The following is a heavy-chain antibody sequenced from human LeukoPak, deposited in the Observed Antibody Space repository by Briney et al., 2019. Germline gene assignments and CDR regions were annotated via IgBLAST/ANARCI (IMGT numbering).Heavy chain of an antibody. Sequence: SETLSLTCAVYGGSFSGYYWSWIRQPPGKGLEWIGEINHSGSTNYNPSLKRRVTISVDTSKNQFSLKLSSVTAADTAVYYCARGPRYSSYGGVWGQGTLVTVSS. V-gene: IGHV4-34*01. CDR3: ARGPRYSSYGGV. J-gene: IGHJ4*02. D-gene: IGHD6-6*01. CDR2: INHSGST. CDR1: GGSFSGYY.